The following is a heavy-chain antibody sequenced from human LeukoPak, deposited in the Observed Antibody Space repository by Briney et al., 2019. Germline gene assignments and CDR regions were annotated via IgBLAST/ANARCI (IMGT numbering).Heavy chain of an antibody. J-gene: IGHJ2*01. V-gene: IGHV4-31*03. CDR1: GGSISSGGYY. CDR2: IYYSGGT. D-gene: IGHD2-2*01. Sequence: SETQSLTCTVSGGSISSGGYYWSWIRQHPGKGLEWIGYIYYSGGTYYNPSLKSRVTISVDTSKNQFSLKLSSVTAADTAVYYCAREGVVPAAMSGWYFDLWGRGTLVTVSS. CDR3: AREGVVPAAMSGWYFDL.